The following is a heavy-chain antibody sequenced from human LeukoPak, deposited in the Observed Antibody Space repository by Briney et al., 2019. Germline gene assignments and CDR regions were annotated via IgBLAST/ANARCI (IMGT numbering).Heavy chain of an antibody. CDR1: GGSISTYY. V-gene: IGHV4-59*12. CDR2: IYYTGST. Sequence: SETLSLTCTLSGGSISTYYWSWVRQPPGKGLEWIGYIYYTGSTDYNPSLKSRVTMSVDTSKNQFSLKLSSVTAADTAVYYCARGSGSGSYFVSGWFDPWGQGTLVTVSS. D-gene: IGHD1-26*01. J-gene: IGHJ5*02. CDR3: ARGSGSGSYFVSGWFDP.